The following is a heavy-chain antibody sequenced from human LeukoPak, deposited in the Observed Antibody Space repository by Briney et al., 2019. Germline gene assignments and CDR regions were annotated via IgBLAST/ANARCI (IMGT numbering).Heavy chain of an antibody. D-gene: IGHD3-9*01. J-gene: IGHJ1*01. CDR1: GGSISSYY. V-gene: IGHV4-4*07. CDR2: IYTSWST. Sequence: SETLSLTCTVSGGSISSYYWNWIRQPAGKGLEWIGHIYTSWSTNYNPSLKSRATMSVDTSKNQFSLKLSSVTAADTAVYYCALQGPGFHRGLHWSRGSLVTVSS. CDR3: ALQGPGFHRGLH.